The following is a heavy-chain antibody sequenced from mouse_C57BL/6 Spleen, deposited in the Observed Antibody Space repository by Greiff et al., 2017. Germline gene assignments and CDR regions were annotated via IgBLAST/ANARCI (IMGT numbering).Heavy chain of an antibody. Sequence: QVQLQQSGAELVKPGASVKLSCKASGYTFTSYWMHWVKQRPGQGLEWIGMIHPNSGSTNYNEKFKSKATLTVDKSSSTAYMQLSSLTSEDSAVYYCARNYGSRGYYFDYWGQGTTLTVSS. V-gene: IGHV1-64*01. CDR2: IHPNSGST. CDR1: GYTFTSYW. CDR3: ARNYGSRGYYFDY. D-gene: IGHD1-1*01. J-gene: IGHJ2*01.